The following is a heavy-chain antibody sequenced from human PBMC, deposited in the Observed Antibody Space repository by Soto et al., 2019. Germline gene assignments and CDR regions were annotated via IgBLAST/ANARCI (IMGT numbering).Heavy chain of an antibody. Sequence: GGSLRLSCAASGFTFSSYDMHWVRQVTGKGLEWVAGIGIVGDTYYLGSVQGRFTISRENAKNSLYLQMNSLRAGDTAVYYCARVLHGYSGFEDYFDYWGQGALVTVSS. J-gene: IGHJ4*02. CDR2: IGIVGDT. CDR3: ARVLHGYSGFEDYFDY. V-gene: IGHV3-13*04. CDR1: GFTFSSYD. D-gene: IGHD5-12*01.